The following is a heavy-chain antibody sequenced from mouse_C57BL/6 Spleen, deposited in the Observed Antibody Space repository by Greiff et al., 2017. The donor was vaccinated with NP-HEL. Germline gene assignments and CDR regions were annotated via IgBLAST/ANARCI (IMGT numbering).Heavy chain of an antibody. D-gene: IGHD1-1*01. CDR2: ISYDGSN. CDR3: AGGSSWYWYFDV. CDR1: GYSITSGYY. V-gene: IGHV3-6*01. J-gene: IGHJ1*03. Sequence: ESGPGLVTPSQSLSLTCSVTGYSITSGYYWNWIRQFPGNKLEWMGYISYDGSNNYNPSLKNRISITRDTSKNQFFLKLNSVTTEDTATYYCAGGSSWYWYFDVWGTGTTVTVSS.